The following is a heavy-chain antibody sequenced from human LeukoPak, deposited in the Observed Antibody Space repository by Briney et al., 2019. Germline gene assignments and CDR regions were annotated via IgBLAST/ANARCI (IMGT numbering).Heavy chain of an antibody. V-gene: IGHV1-8*01. Sequence: GASVKVSCKASGYTFTSYDINWVRQATGRGLEWMGWMNPNSGNTGYAQKFRGRVTMTRNTSISTAYMELSSLRSEDTAVYYCASRNYDSSGYYVGAFDIWGQGTMVTVSS. D-gene: IGHD3-22*01. J-gene: IGHJ3*02. CDR3: ASRNYDSSGYYVGAFDI. CDR1: GYTFTSYD. CDR2: MNPNSGNT.